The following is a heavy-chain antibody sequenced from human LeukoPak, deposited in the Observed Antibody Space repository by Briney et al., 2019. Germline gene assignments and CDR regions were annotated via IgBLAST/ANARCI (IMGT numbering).Heavy chain of an antibody. CDR2: IYYSGST. CDR3: ARDRVVVDAFDI. J-gene: IGHJ3*02. D-gene: IGHD2-15*01. V-gene: IGHV4-30-4*01. CDR1: GGSISSGDYY. Sequence: TSSETLPLTCTVSGGSISSGDYYWSWIRQPPGKGLEWIGYIYYSGSTYYNPSLKSRVTISVDTSKNQFSLKLSSVTAADTAVYYCARDRVVVDAFDIWGQGTMVTVSS.